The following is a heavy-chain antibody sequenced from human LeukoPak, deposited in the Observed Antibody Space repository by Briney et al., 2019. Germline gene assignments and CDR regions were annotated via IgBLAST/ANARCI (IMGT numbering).Heavy chain of an antibody. CDR3: ARDSGTTGQVKFDP. CDR1: GGSTTSYY. J-gene: IGHJ5*02. CDR2: IYVSGST. Sequence: SETLSLTCTVSGGSTTSYYWTWIRQPAGKGLEWIGRIYVSGSTTYNPSLKSRVTISLDTSKNQFSLKLRSVTAADTAVYYCARDSGTTGQVKFDPWGQGTLVTVSS. V-gene: IGHV4-4*07. D-gene: IGHD3-10*01.